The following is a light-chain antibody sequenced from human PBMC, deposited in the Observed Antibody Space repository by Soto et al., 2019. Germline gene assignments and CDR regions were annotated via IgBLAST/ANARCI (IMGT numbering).Light chain of an antibody. J-gene: IGKJ1*01. CDR1: QIISSW. CDR2: DVS. V-gene: IGKV1-5*01. Sequence: DIQMTQSPSTLSASVGDRVTITCRASQIISSWLAWYQQKPGKAPKLLIYDVSSLESGVPSRFSGSGSGTEFTLTISSLQPDDFATYYCQQYNSYPWTFGQGTKVEIK. CDR3: QQYNSYPWT.